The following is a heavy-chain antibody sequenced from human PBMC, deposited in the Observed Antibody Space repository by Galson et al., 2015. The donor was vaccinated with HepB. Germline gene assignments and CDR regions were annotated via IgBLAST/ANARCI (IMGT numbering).Heavy chain of an antibody. Sequence: SCAASGFTFSSHAMSWVRQAPGKGLEWVSGISGSGDTTYYAGSVEGRFTISRDNSKNTLHMQINSLTAEDTAVYYCAKRISITFFGPGKNYMDVWGKGTTVTVSS. CDR1: GFTFSSHA. CDR2: ISGSGDTT. D-gene: IGHD3-3*01. CDR3: AKRISITFFGPGKNYMDV. J-gene: IGHJ6*03. V-gene: IGHV3-23*01.